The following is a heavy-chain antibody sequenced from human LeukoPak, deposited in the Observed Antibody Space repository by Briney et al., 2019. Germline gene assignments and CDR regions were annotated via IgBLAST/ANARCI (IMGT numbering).Heavy chain of an antibody. Sequence: ASVKVSCKASGYTFTGYYMHWVRQAPGQGLEWMGWINPNSGGTNYAQKFQGRVTMTRDTSISTAYMELSRLRSDDTAVYYCARAFYDFWSGSHYHYYYMDVWGKGTTVTVSS. CDR3: ARAFYDFWSGSHYHYYYMDV. J-gene: IGHJ6*03. D-gene: IGHD3-3*01. V-gene: IGHV1-2*02. CDR2: INPNSGGT. CDR1: GYTFTGYY.